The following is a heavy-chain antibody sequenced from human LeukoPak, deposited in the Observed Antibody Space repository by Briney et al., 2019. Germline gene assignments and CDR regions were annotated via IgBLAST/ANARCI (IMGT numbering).Heavy chain of an antibody. V-gene: IGHV3-9*01. Sequence: GGSLRLSCAASGFTFDDYAMHWVRQAPGKGLEWVSGISWNSGSIGYADSVKGRFTISRDNAKNSLYLQMNSLRAEDTAVYYCATQRRCSGGSCYAFDYWGQGTLVTVSS. J-gene: IGHJ4*02. D-gene: IGHD2-15*01. CDR1: GFTFDDYA. CDR3: ATQRRCSGGSCYAFDY. CDR2: ISWNSGSI.